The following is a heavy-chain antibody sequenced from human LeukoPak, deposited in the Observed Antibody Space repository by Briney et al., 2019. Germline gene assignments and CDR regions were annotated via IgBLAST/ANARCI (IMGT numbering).Heavy chain of an antibody. D-gene: IGHD2-15*01. V-gene: IGHV4-39*02. J-gene: IGHJ6*03. CDR1: GGSISSSSYY. Sequence: SGTLSLTCTVSGGSISSSSYYWGWIRQPPGKGLEWIGSIYYSGSTYYNPSLKSRVTISVDTSENQFSLKLSSVTAADTAVYYCAREDCSGGSCYSFYYYYYMDVWGKGTTVTVSS. CDR3: AREDCSGGSCYSFYYYYYMDV. CDR2: IYYSGST.